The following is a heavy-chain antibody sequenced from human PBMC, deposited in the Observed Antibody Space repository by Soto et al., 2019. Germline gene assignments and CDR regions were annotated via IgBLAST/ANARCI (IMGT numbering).Heavy chain of an antibody. CDR2: VSTYNGNT. CDR1: GYRLTTYP. V-gene: IGHV1-18*01. D-gene: IGHD2-21*02. CDR3: GREGSDSDFDN. J-gene: IGHJ4*02. Sequence: ASVKVSCKASGYRLTTYPITWVRQAPGQGLEWLGRVSTYNGNTNYAQGLQGRVSMTTDTSTSTAYLELRNLRPDDTAVYYCGREGSDSDFDNGGQGTTVTVYS.